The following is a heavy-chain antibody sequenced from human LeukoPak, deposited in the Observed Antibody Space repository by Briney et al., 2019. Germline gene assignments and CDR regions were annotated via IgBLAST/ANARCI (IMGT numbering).Heavy chain of an antibody. CDR1: GFTFSSYS. D-gene: IGHD2-15*01. CDR2: ISGSGGST. J-gene: IGHJ5*02. V-gene: IGHV3-23*01. Sequence: QAGGSLRLSCAASGFTFSSYSMNWVRQAPGRGLEWVSAISGSGGSTYYADSVKGRFTISRDNSKNTLYLQMNSLRAEDTAVYYCAKAPVLVVAATSPVPWGQGALVTVSS. CDR3: AKAPVLVVAATSPVP.